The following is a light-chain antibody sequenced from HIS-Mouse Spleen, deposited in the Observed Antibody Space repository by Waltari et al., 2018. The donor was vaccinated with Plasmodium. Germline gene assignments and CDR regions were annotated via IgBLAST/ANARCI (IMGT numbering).Light chain of an antibody. CDR2: KAV. Sequence: DIQMTQSPSTLSASVGDRVTITCRASQSISSWLAWYQQKPGKAPKPLSYKAVSLESGVPSRFSGSGSGTEFTLTISSLQPDDVATYYCQQYNSYWTFGQGTKVEIK. CDR3: QQYNSYWT. CDR1: QSISSW. J-gene: IGKJ1*01. V-gene: IGKV1-5*03.